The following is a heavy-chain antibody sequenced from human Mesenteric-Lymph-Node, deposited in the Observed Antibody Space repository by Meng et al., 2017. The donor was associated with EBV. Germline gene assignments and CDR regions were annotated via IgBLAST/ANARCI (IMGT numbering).Heavy chain of an antibody. D-gene: IGHD3-22*01. CDR1: GDSVTSSNW. Sequence: QVQLQGSGPGLVKPSGTLSLPCGVSGDSVTSSNWWSWVRQPPGKGLEWIGEMSHSGSSNYNPSLNNRVTMSVDKSKNRVFLQLSSVTAADTAMYYCARILVGENSGYFLDYWGQGIVVTVSS. V-gene: IGHV4-4*02. CDR2: MSHSGSS. J-gene: IGHJ4*02. CDR3: ARILVGENSGYFLDY.